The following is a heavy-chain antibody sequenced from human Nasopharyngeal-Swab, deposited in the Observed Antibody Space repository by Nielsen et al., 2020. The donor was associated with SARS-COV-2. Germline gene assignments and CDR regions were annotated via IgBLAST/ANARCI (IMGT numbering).Heavy chain of an antibody. CDR2: IYYSGST. V-gene: IGHV4-59*01. Sequence: SETLSLTCTVSGGSISSYYWSWIRQPPGKGLEWIGYIYYSGSTNYYPSLKSRVTISVDTSKNQFSLKLSSVTAADTAVYYCAREGYSSSSLYYYYYYMDVWGKGTTVTVSS. CDR3: AREGYSSSSLYYYYYYMDV. J-gene: IGHJ6*03. CDR1: GGSISSYY. D-gene: IGHD6-6*01.